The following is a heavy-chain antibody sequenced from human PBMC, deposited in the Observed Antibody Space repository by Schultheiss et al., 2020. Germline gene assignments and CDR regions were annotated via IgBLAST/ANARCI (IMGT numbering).Heavy chain of an antibody. CDR1: GFTFSSYS. CDR3: AKGWNGMDV. J-gene: IGHJ6*02. D-gene: IGHD1-1*01. V-gene: IGHV3-21*01. CDR2: ISSSSSYI. Sequence: GESLKISCAASGFTFSSYSMNWVRQAPGKGLEWVSSISSSSSYIYYADSVKGRFTISRDNSKNTLYLQMNSLRAEDTAVYYCAKGWNGMDVWGQGTTVTVSS.